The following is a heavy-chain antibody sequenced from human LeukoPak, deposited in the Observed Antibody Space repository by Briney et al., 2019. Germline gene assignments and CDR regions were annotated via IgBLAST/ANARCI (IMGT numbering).Heavy chain of an antibody. Sequence: GGSLRLSCAASGFTFSSYWMSWVRQAPEKGLEWVANIKQDGSETYYVDSVKGRFTISRDNAKNSLYLQMNSLRAEDTAMYYCARDRAAAGPKGVDYWGQGTLVTVSS. CDR1: GFTFSSYW. D-gene: IGHD6-13*01. J-gene: IGHJ4*02. V-gene: IGHV3-7*01. CDR2: IKQDGSET. CDR3: ARDRAAAGPKGVDY.